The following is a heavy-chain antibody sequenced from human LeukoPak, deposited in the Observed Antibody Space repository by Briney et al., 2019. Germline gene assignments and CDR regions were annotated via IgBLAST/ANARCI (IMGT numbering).Heavy chain of an antibody. Sequence: GGSLRLSCAASGFTFSSYTMSWVRQAPGKGLEWVSAISDSGGSTYYADSVKGRFTISRDNSKNTLYLQMNSLRAEDTAVYYFAKENGDYGEYYFLYYMDVWGKGTTVTVSS. CDR2: ISDSGGST. CDR3: AKENGDYGEYYFLYYMDV. J-gene: IGHJ6*03. D-gene: IGHD4-17*01. V-gene: IGHV3-23*01. CDR1: GFTFSSYT.